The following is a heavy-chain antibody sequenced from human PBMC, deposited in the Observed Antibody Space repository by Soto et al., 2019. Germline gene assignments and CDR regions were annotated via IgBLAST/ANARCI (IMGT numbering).Heavy chain of an antibody. J-gene: IGHJ4*02. Sequence: QVQLQQSGPGLVKPSQTLSLTCAISGDSVSSNSATWNWIRQSPSRGLQWLGRTYYRSKWFHDYAVSVKNRITIKPDTSNNQFSLQLISVTPEDTAVYYCARYITGSAYFDYWGQGTLVTVSS. CDR2: TYYRSKWFH. D-gene: IGHD3-10*01. V-gene: IGHV6-1*01. CDR1: GDSVSSNSAT. CDR3: ARYITGSAYFDY.